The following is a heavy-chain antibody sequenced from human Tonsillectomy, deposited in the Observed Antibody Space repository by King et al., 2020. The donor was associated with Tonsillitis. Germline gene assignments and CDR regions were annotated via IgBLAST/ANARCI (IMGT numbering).Heavy chain of an antibody. J-gene: IGHJ4*02. D-gene: IGHD6-13*01. CDR1: GFTFSNYG. CDR3: AKEDYSSSWYVDY. CDR2: IRYDGSNK. Sequence: VQLVESGGGVVQPEGSLRLSCAASGFTFSNYGMHWVRQAPGKGLEWVAFIRYDGSNKFYADSVKGRFTISRDNSKNTLYLQMNSLRVEDTAVYYCAKEDYSSSWYVDYWGQGTLVTVSS. V-gene: IGHV3-30*02.